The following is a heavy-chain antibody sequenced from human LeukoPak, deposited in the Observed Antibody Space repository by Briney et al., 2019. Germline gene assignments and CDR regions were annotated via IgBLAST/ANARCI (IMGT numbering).Heavy chain of an antibody. Sequence: SETLSLTCAVYGGSFSGYYWSWIRQPPGKGLEWIGEINHSGSTNYNPSLKSRVTISVDTSKNQFSLKLSSVTAADTAVCYCARGPYRVTMVRGGPGAFDIWGQGTMVTVSS. D-gene: IGHD3-10*01. CDR3: ARGPYRVTMVRGGPGAFDI. CDR2: INHSGST. CDR1: GGSFSGYY. V-gene: IGHV4-34*01. J-gene: IGHJ3*02.